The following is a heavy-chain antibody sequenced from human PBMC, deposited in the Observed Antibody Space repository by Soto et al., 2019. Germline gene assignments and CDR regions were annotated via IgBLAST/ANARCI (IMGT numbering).Heavy chain of an antibody. D-gene: IGHD2-15*01. Sequence: EVQLVESGGGVVQPGRSLRLSCAASGFTFDDYAMHWVRQAPGKGLEWVSGISWNSGSIGYADSVKGRFTISRDNAKNSLYLQMNSLRAEDTALYYCAKDTRGTFCSGGSCYVDYWGQGTLVTVSS. J-gene: IGHJ4*02. CDR2: ISWNSGSI. CDR3: AKDTRGTFCSGGSCYVDY. V-gene: IGHV3-9*01. CDR1: GFTFDDYA.